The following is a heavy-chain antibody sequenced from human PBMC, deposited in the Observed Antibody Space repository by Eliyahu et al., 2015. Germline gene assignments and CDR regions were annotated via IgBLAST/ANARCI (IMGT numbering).Heavy chain of an antibody. Sequence: QVQLVQSGAEVKKPGASVKVSCKASGYTFTGYWXHWVRKGPRQGLEGRGRINCSGGGTTYAQKIQGRVTMTRDTSTSTVYMELNSLRSEDTAVYYCARAEGCSGGSCQGYNWFDPWGQGTLVTVSS. V-gene: IGHV1-46*01. J-gene: IGHJ5*02. D-gene: IGHD2-15*01. CDR1: GYTFTGYW. CDR3: ARAEGCSGGSCQGYNWFDP. CDR2: INCSGGGT.